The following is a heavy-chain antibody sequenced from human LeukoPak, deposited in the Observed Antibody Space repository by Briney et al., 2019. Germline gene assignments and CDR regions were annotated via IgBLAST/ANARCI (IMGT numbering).Heavy chain of an antibody. V-gene: IGHV4-59*11. Sequence: SETLSLTCTVSGGSISSHYWSWIRQPPGKGLEWIGYIYYSGSTNYNPSLKSRVTISVDTSKNQFSLKLSSVTAADTAVYYCARDRTRRDGYHWGENAFDIWGQGTMVTVSS. CDR2: IYYSGST. D-gene: IGHD5-24*01. J-gene: IGHJ3*02. CDR3: ARDRTRRDGYHWGENAFDI. CDR1: GGSISSHY.